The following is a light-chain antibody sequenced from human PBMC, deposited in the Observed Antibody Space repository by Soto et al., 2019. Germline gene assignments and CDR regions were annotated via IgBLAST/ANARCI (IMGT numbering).Light chain of an antibody. Sequence: QSALTQPASVSGSPGQSITISCTGTSSDVGGYNYVSWYQQHPGKAPKLMIYDVSNRPSGVSNRFSGSKSGNTASLTISGLQAEDEADYYCSSYKKKKNLVFGGGTKLTVL. V-gene: IGLV2-14*01. J-gene: IGLJ3*02. CDR3: SSYKKKKNLV. CDR1: SSDVGGYNY. CDR2: DVS.